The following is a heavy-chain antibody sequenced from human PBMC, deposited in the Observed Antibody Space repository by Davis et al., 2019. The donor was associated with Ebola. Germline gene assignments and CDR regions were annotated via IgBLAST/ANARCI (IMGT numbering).Heavy chain of an antibody. J-gene: IGHJ6*02. CDR2: ISGSGGST. CDR1: GFTVSSNY. D-gene: IGHD6-6*01. CDR3: AKAPHESSSSIIFLNYGMDV. V-gene: IGHV3-23*01. Sequence: GESLKISCAASGFTVSSNYMSWVRQAPGKGLEWVSAISGSGGSTYYADSVKGRFTISRDNSKNTLYLQMNSLRAEDTAVYYCAKAPHESSSSIIFLNYGMDVWGQGTTVTVSS.